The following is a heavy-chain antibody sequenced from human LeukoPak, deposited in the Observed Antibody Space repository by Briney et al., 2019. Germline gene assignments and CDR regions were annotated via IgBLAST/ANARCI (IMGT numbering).Heavy chain of an antibody. D-gene: IGHD2-2*01. CDR2: ISAYNGNT. J-gene: IGHJ5*02. CDR3: ARGIVVVPSSESVWFDP. CDR1: GYTFTSYA. V-gene: IGHV1-18*01. Sequence: ASVKVSCKASGYTFTSYAMHWVRQAPGQRLEWMGWISAYNGNTNYAQKLQGRVTMTTDTSTSTAYMELRSLRSDDTAVYYCARGIVVVPSSESVWFDPWGQGTLVTVSS.